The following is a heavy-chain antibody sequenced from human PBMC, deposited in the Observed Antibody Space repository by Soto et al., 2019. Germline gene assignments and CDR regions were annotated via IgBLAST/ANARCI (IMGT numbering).Heavy chain of an antibody. CDR3: ARLGVPSSIAARHNSHYYYGMDV. CDR1: GYSFTSYW. J-gene: IGHJ6*02. Sequence: PGESLKISCKGSGYSFTSYWISWVRQMPGKGLEWMGRIDPSDSYTNYSPSFQGHVTISADKSISTAYLQWSSLKASDTAMYYCARLGVPSSIAARHNSHYYYGMDVWGQGTTVTVSS. CDR2: IDPSDSYT. V-gene: IGHV5-10-1*01. D-gene: IGHD6-6*01.